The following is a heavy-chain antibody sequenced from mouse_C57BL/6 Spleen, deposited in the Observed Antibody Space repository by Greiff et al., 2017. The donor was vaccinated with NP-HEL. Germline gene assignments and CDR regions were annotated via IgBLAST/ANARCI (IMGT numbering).Heavy chain of an antibody. CDR3: ARSGELPDY. CDR2: IDPSDSYT. V-gene: IGHV1-59*01. Sequence: QVQLQQPGAELVRPGTSVKLSCKASGYTFTSYWMHWVKQRPGQGLEWIGVIDPSDSYTNYNQKFKGKATLTVDTSSSTAYMQLSSLTSEDSAVYYCARSGELPDYWGQGTTLTVSS. D-gene: IGHD2-1*01. CDR1: GYTFTSYW. J-gene: IGHJ2*01.